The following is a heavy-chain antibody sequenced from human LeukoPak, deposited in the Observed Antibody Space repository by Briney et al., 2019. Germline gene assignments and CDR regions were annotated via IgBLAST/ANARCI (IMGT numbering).Heavy chain of an antibody. D-gene: IGHD1-26*01. CDR3: ASQGR. Sequence: PGGSLRLSCVGSGFTFTDYYMSWIRQAPGKGLEWISYISNSGRTMDYADSVKGRFTISRDNARKSLYLEMNSLRAEDTAVYYCASQGRWGQGTLVTVSS. CDR1: GFTFTDYY. CDR2: ISNSGRTM. J-gene: IGHJ4*02. V-gene: IGHV3-11*01.